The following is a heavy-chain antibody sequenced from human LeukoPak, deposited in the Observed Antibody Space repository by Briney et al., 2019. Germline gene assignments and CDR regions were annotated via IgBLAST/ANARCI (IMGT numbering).Heavy chain of an antibody. CDR3: AGGIVGATGSYYFDY. J-gene: IGHJ4*02. D-gene: IGHD1-26*01. CDR1: GFTFSSYG. CDR2: IWYDGSNK. Sequence: GRSLRLSCAASGFTFSSYGMHWVRQAPGKGLEWVAVIWYDGSNKYYADSVKGRFTISRDNSKNTLYLQMNSLRAEDTAVYYCAGGIVGATGSYYFDYWGQGTLVTVSS. V-gene: IGHV3-33*01.